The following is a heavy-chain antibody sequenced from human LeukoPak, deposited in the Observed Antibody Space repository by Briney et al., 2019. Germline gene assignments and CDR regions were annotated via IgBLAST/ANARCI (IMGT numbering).Heavy chain of an antibody. D-gene: IGHD3-22*01. Sequence: SETLSLTCTVSGGSISSSSYYWSWIRQPPGKGLEWIGSIYYSGSTYYNPSLKSRVTISVDTSKNQFSLKLSSVTAADTAVYYCARDPYYYDSSGYYLQSPFDYWGQGTLVTVSS. V-gene: IGHV4-39*02. CDR2: IYYSGST. J-gene: IGHJ4*02. CDR1: GGSISSSSYY. CDR3: ARDPYYYDSSGYYLQSPFDY.